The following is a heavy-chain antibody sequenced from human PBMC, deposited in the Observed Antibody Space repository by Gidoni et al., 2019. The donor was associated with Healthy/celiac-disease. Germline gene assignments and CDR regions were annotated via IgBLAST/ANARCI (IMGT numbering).Heavy chain of an antibody. V-gene: IGHV4-34*01. CDR2: INHSGST. CDR3: ARRGGYCSSTSCYRGPGWFDP. J-gene: IGHJ5*02. Sequence: QVQLQPWGAGLLKPSETLSLTCAVHGGSCSGYYWSWIRQPPGKGLEWIGAINHSGSTNYNPSLKSRVTISVDTSKNQFSLKLSSVTAADTAVYYCARRGGYCSSTSCYRGPGWFDPWGQGTLVTVSS. CDR1: GGSCSGYY. D-gene: IGHD2-2*02.